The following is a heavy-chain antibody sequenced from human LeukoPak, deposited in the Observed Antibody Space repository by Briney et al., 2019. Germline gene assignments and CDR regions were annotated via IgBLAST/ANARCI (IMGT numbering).Heavy chain of an antibody. CDR2: INPKTGGT. CDR1: GYTFTDSY. D-gene: IGHD3-10*01. CDR3: ARDGRLTIFVRGIITEGSPPKN. J-gene: IGHJ4*02. V-gene: IGHV1-2*02. Sequence: ASVKVSCKASGYTFTDSYMHWVRQAPGQGLEWMGWINPKTGGTNYAQRFQGRVTMTRDTSIRTAYMELNSLRSDDTAVYYCARDGRLTIFVRGIITEGSPPKNWGQGTLVTVSS.